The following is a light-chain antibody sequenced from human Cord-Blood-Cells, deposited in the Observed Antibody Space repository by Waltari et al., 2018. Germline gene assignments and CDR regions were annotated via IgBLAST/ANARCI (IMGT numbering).Light chain of an antibody. CDR2: APS. J-gene: IGKJ2*01. V-gene: IGKV1-39*01. CDR1: QSISSY. Sequence: DLQMTQSPSSLSASVGDRVTITCRASQSISSYLNWYQQKPGKAPKLLIYAPSSLQSGFPSWFSGSGSGTDFTLTISSLQPEYFATYYCQQSDGTLMYTFGQGTKLEIK. CDR3: QQSDGTLMYT.